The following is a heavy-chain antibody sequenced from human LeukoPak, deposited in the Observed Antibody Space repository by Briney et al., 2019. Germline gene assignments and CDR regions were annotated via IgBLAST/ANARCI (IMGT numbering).Heavy chain of an antibody. CDR3: ARWNYDILTGYRYFDY. V-gene: IGHV4-39*07. D-gene: IGHD3-9*01. J-gene: IGHJ4*02. Sequence: SETLSLTCTVSGGSISSSSYYWGWIRQPPGKGLEWIGSIYYSGSTYYNPSLKSRVTISVDTSKNQFSLEVNSLTAADTAVYYCARWNYDILTGYRYFDYWGQGTLVTVSS. CDR2: IYYSGST. CDR1: GGSISSSSYY.